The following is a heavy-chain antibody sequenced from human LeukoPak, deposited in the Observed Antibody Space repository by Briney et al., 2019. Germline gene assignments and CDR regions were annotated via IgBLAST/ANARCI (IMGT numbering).Heavy chain of an antibody. CDR1: GLTFSNHA. D-gene: IGHD5-24*01. CDR3: GRRTQDGYNSPIDC. Sequence: GGSLRLSCAGSGLTFSNHAMTWVRQAPGKGLEYVAESSGSGRDTYYADSVQGRFTISRDNSKNTLYLQMNSLRAEDTAEYYCGRRTQDGYNSPIDCWGQGTLVTVSS. CDR2: SSGSGRDT. V-gene: IGHV3-23*01. J-gene: IGHJ4*02.